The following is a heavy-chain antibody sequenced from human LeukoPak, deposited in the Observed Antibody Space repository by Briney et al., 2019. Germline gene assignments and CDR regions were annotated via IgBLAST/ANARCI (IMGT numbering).Heavy chain of an antibody. CDR2: ITSSGTYI. Sequence: GGSLRLSCAASGFTFSNYNMNWVRQAPGKAMEWVSSITSSGTYIFYADSVKGRFTISRDNAKNSLYLQMDSLGPEDTAVYYCAKDGGNYYDSGGSYLMRSYMDVWGKGTTVTVSS. CDR1: GFTFSNYN. CDR3: AKDGGNYYDSGGSYLMRSYMDV. J-gene: IGHJ6*03. D-gene: IGHD3-22*01. V-gene: IGHV3-21*01.